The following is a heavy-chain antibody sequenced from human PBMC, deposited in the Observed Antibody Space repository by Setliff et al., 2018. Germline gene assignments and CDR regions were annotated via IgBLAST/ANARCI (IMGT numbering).Heavy chain of an antibody. V-gene: IGHV4-34*01. CDR3: ARVDFTMIQGVIGH. CDR2: VYYSGYT. D-gene: IGHD3-10*01. J-gene: IGHJ1*01. Sequence: PSETLSLTCAVYGDSLSDYYWSWIRQAPGKGMEWIGSVYYSGYTYYKPSLQSRVTMSVDTSKNQFSLKLTSVTAADTAVYYCARVDFTMIQGVIGHWGQGTLVTVSS. CDR1: GDSLSDYY.